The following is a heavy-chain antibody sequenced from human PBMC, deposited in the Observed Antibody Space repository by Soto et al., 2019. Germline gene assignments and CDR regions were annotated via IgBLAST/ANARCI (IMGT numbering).Heavy chain of an antibody. CDR2: ISYDGSNK. V-gene: IGHV3-30*18. CDR3: AKDTFDP. J-gene: IGHJ5*02. CDR1: GFTFSSYG. Sequence: QVQLVESGGGVVQPGRSLRLSCAASGFTFSSYGMHWVRQAPGKGLEWVAVISYDGSNKYYADSVMGRFTISRDNSKDTWYLQMNSLRAEDTAVDYGAKDTFDPWGQGTLVTFSS.